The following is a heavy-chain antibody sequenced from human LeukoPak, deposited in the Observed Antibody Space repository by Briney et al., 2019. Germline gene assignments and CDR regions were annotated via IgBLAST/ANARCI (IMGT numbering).Heavy chain of an antibody. CDR2: IRGSGDRT. J-gene: IGHJ6*03. Sequence: GGSLRLSCAASGFTFINAWMAWVRQAPGKGLEWVSAIRGSGDRTHYADSVKGRFTISRDNSKNTLYLQMNSLRAEDTAVYYCAKDSKIVGATFRSYHYMDVWGKGTAVTVSS. D-gene: IGHD1-26*01. CDR1: GFTFINAW. CDR3: AKDSKIVGATFRSYHYMDV. V-gene: IGHV3-23*01.